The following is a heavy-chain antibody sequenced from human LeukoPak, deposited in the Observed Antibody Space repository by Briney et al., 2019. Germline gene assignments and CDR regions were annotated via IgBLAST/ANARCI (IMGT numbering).Heavy chain of an antibody. CDR1: GFTFSSYG. CDR3: AKLRIVSSSSWYVEDY. V-gene: IGHV3-30*02. Sequence: PGGSLRLSCAASGFTFSSYGMHWVRKAPGKGLEWVAFIRYDGSNKYYADSVKGRFTISRDNSKNTLYLQMNSLRAEDTAVYYCAKLRIVSSSSWYVEDYWGQGTLVTVSS. CDR2: IRYDGSNK. J-gene: IGHJ4*02. D-gene: IGHD6-13*01.